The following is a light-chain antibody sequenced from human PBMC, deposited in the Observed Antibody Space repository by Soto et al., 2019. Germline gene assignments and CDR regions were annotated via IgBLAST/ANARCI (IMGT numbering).Light chain of an antibody. CDR1: SSDVGSYNR. V-gene: IGLV2-18*02. CDR2: EVS. Sequence: QSVLTQPPSVSGSPGQSVTISCTGTSSDVGSYNRVSWYQQPPGTAPKLMIYEVSNRPSGVPDRFSGSKSGNTASLTISGLQAEDDADYYCNSFTTSSTYVFGSGTKVTVL. CDR3: NSFTTSSTYV. J-gene: IGLJ1*01.